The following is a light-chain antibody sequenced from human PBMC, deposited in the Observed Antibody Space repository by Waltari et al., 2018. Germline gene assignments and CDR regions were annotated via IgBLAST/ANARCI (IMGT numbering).Light chain of an antibody. V-gene: IGLV4-69*01. CDR3: QTGGHGTWV. J-gene: IGLJ3*02. CDR2: VNSDGSH. CDR1: SGHSSNV. Sequence: QLVLTQSPSASASLGASVKLTCTLSSGHSSNVIAWLQQQPEKGPRYLMQVNSDGSHSTGDEIPDRFPGSSSGAARYLTISSLQSEDEADYYCQTGGHGTWVFGGGTKLTVL.